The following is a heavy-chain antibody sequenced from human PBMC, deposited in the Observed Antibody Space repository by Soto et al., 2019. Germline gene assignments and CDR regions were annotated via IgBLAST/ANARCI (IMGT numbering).Heavy chain of an antibody. Sequence: PGGSLRLSCAASGFTFSSYAMHWVRQAPGKGLEWVAVISYDGSNKYYADSVKGRFTISRDNSKNTLYLQMNSLRAEDTAVYYCATDYYDSSGYYPIDYWGQGTLVTVS. CDR3: ATDYYDSSGYYPIDY. CDR1: GFTFSSYA. V-gene: IGHV3-30-3*01. J-gene: IGHJ4*02. D-gene: IGHD3-22*01. CDR2: ISYDGSNK.